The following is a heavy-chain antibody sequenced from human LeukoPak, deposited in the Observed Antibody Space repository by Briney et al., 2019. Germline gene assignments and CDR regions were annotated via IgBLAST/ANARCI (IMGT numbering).Heavy chain of an antibody. J-gene: IGHJ3*02. CDR3: ARAIWDYYDSPTGAFDI. CDR2: ISSSSSYI. CDR1: GFTFSSYS. Sequence: GGSLRLSCAASGFTFSSYSMNWVRQAPGKGLEWVSSISSSSSYIYYADSVKGRFTISRDNAKNSLYPQMNSLRAEDTAVYYCARAIWDYYDSPTGAFDIWGQGTMVTVSS. V-gene: IGHV3-21*01. D-gene: IGHD3-22*01.